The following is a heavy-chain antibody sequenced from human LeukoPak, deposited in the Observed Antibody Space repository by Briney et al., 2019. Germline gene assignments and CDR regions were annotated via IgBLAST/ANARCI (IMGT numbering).Heavy chain of an antibody. Sequence: PSETLSLTCTVSGGSISSHCWSWIRQPPGKGLVWIGYIHYSGSTNYNPSLKSRVTISVDTSKNQFSLTMSSVTAADTAVYFCARGLEVRARVGYHYYMDVWGKGTTVTVSS. CDR3: ARGLEVRARVGYHYYMDV. CDR2: IHYSGST. CDR1: GGSISSHC. D-gene: IGHD1-26*01. J-gene: IGHJ6*03. V-gene: IGHV4-59*11.